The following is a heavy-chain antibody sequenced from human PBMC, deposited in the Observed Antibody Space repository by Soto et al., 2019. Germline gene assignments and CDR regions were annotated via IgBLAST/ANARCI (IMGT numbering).Heavy chain of an antibody. CDR2: IYYSGST. J-gene: IGHJ4*02. CDR1: GGSISSYY. D-gene: IGHD4-17*01. CDR3: ARDDGDYSFDY. Sequence: SETLSLTCTVSGGSISSYYWSWIRQPPGKGLEWIGYIYYSGSTNYNPSLKSRVTISVDTSKNQFSLKLSSVTAADTAVYYCARDDGDYSFDYWGQGTLVTVSS. V-gene: IGHV4-59*01.